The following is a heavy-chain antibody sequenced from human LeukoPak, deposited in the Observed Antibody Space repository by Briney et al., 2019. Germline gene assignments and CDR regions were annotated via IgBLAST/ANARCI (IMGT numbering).Heavy chain of an antibody. CDR1: GHTFTNYG. CDR3: ARDYYDSSGYHL. J-gene: IGHJ5*02. D-gene: IGHD3-22*01. Sequence: ASVKVSCKASGHTFTNYGVSWVRQAPGQGLEWMGWISAYNGYTNYAQKFQFRVTMTTDTSTSTAYMDLRSLTSDDTAVYYCARDYYDSSGYHLWGQGTLVTVSS. CDR2: ISAYNGYT. V-gene: IGHV1-18*01.